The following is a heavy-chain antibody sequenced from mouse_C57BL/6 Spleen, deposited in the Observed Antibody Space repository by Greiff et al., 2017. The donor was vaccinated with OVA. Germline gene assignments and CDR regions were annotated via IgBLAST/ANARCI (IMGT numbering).Heavy chain of an antibody. CDR3: ARHVTGRGYFDY. V-gene: IGHV5-9*01. CDR2: ISGGGGNT. J-gene: IGHJ2*01. CDR1: GFTFSSYT. Sequence: EVMLVESGGGLVKPGGSLKLSCAASGFTFSSYTMSWVRQTPEKRLEWVATISGGGGNTYYPDSVKGRFTISRDNAKNTLYLQMSSLRSEDTALYYSARHVTGRGYFDYWGQGTTLTVSS. D-gene: IGHD2-13*01.